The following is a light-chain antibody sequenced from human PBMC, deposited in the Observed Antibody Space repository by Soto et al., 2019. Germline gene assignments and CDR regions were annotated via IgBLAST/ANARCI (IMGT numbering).Light chain of an antibody. CDR2: DVS. J-gene: IGLJ1*01. V-gene: IGLV2-14*03. Sequence: QSVLTQPASVSGSPGQSINISCTGTSSDVGGYNYVSWYQHHPGKAPKLIIYDVSNRPSGVSNPFSGSKSGNTASLTTSGLQPEDEADYYCSSYTTSNTRQIVFGTGTKVTV. CDR3: SSYTTSNTRQIV. CDR1: SSDVGGYNY.